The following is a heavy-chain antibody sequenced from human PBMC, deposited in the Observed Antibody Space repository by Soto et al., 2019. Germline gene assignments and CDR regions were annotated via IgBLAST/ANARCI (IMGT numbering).Heavy chain of an antibody. D-gene: IGHD3-10*01. CDR1: GYTFTSYD. CDR3: ARGLYYYGSGTHDAFDI. CDR2: MNPNSGNT. V-gene: IGHV1-8*01. J-gene: IGHJ3*02. Sequence: QVQLVQSGAEVKKPGASVKVSCKASGYTFTSYDINWVRQATGQGLEWMGWMNPNSGNTGYAQKFQGRVTMTRNTSISTAYMELSSLRSEVTAVYYCARGLYYYGSGTHDAFDIWGQGTMVTVSS.